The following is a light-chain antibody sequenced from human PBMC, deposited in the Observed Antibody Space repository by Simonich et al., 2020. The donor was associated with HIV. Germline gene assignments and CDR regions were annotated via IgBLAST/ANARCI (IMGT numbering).Light chain of an antibody. J-gene: IGLJ2*01. CDR3: SSYTSSSTVV. Sequence: QSALTQPASVSGSPGQSITISCTGTSSDIGDYNYVSWYQQHPGKAPKLMIFDVSYRPSGISHRFSASKSGNTASLTISGLQAEDEADYYCSSYTSSSTVVFGGGTKLTVL. V-gene: IGLV2-14*03. CDR2: DVS. CDR1: SSDIGDYNY.